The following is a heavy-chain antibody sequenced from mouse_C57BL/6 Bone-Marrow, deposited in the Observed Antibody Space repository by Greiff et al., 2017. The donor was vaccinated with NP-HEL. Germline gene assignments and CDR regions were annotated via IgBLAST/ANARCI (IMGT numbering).Heavy chain of an antibody. CDR2: INPNNGGT. J-gene: IGHJ2*01. D-gene: IGHD2-4*01. CDR1: GYTFTDYY. CDR3: AREGVYYDYVGY. Sequence: EVMLQQSGPELVKPGASVKISCKASGYTFTDYYMNWVKQSHGKSLEWIGDINPNNGGTSYNQKFKGKATLTVDKSSSTAYMELRSLTSEDSAVYYCAREGVYYDYVGYWGQGTTLTVSS. V-gene: IGHV1-26*01.